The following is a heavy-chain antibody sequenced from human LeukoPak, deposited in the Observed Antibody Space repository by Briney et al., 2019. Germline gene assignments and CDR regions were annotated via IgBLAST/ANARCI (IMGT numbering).Heavy chain of an antibody. D-gene: IGHD3-16*01. CDR3: ARGPFTLTFGGPSLDY. J-gene: IGHJ4*02. Sequence: ASVKVSRKASGYTFTSYGISWVRQAPGQGLEWMGWISAYNGNTNYAQKLQGRVTMTTDTSTSTAYMELRSLRSDDTAVYYCARGPFTLTFGGPSLDYWGQGTLVTVSS. CDR2: ISAYNGNT. CDR1: GYTFTSYG. V-gene: IGHV1-18*04.